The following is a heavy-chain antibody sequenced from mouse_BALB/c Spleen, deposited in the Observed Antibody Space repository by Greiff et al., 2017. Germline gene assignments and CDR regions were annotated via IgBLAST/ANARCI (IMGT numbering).Heavy chain of an antibody. CDR3: ARDLFAY. Sequence: EVQLQESGGGLVKPGGSVKLSCAASGFTFSDYYMYWVRQTPEKSLEWVATISDGGSYTYYPDSVKGRFTISRDNAKNNLYLQMSSLKSEDTDMYYCARDLFAYWGQGTLVTVSA. CDR1: GFTFSDYY. V-gene: IGHV5-4*02. CDR2: ISDGGSYT. J-gene: IGHJ3*01.